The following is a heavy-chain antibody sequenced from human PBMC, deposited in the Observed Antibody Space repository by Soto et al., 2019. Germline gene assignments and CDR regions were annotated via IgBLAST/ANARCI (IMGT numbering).Heavy chain of an antibody. CDR1: GGTFSGYA. CDR3: AADPSTSQAQRPKGFQH. CDR2: IIPIFGTA. J-gene: IGHJ1*01. V-gene: IGHV1-69*13. D-gene: IGHD2-2*01. Sequence: GASVKVSCKASGGTFSGYAISWVRQAPGQGLEWMGGIIPIFGTANYAQKFQGRVTITADESTSTAYMELSSLRSEDTAVYYCAADPSTSQAQRPKGFQHWGHATMVTVSS.